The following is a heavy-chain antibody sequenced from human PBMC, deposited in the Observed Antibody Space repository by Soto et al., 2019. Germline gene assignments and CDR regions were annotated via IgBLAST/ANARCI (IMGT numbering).Heavy chain of an antibody. V-gene: IGHV5-51*01. CDR1: GYTFTNYW. CDR3: AASIFYYCMDV. CDR2: IYPGDSDT. J-gene: IGHJ6*02. Sequence: GESLKISCKGSGYTFTNYWIGWVRQMPGKGLEWMGIIYPGDSDTKYNPSFQGQVTISADKSITTTYLRWTSLKASDTAIYYCAASIFYYCMDVWGQWTAVTVSS.